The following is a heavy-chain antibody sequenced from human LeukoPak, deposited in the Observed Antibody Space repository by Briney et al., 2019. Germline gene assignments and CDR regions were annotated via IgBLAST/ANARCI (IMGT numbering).Heavy chain of an antibody. CDR1: GYSISSGYH. CDR3: ARHLGYYDFWSGYRDY. Sequence: SETLSLTCAVSGYSISSGYHWGWIRQPPGKGLEWIGSISHSGSTYYNPSLKSRVTISVDTSKNQFSLKLSSVTAADTAVYYCARHLGYYDFWSGYRDYWGQGTLVTVSS. J-gene: IGHJ4*02. CDR2: ISHSGST. D-gene: IGHD3-3*01. V-gene: IGHV4-38-2*01.